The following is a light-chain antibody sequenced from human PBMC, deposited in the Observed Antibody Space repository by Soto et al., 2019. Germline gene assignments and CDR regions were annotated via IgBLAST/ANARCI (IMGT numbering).Light chain of an antibody. Sequence: DTQMTQSPSSLSASVGDRVTITCRASQTVRRYLNWDQQKPGKAPTLLIYAASTLESAVPPRFSGAGSETEFTLTINGLQPDDFATYYCQQTFSTPITIGQATRPEI. CDR2: AAS. CDR1: QTVRRY. J-gene: IGKJ5*01. CDR3: QQTFSTPIT. V-gene: IGKV1-39*01.